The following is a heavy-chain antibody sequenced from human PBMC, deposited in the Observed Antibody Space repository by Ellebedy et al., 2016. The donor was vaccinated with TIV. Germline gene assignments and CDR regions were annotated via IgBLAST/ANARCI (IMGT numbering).Heavy chain of an antibody. CDR2: IKQDGSVK. J-gene: IGHJ4*02. Sequence: GESLKISXAASGFTFSSYWMHWVRQAPGKGLEWVAKIKQDGSVKKYVDSVKGRFTISRDNGKNSLYLQMNSLRGEDTAVYYCAREVGGGGAYWGQGTLVTISS. CDR3: AREVGGGGAY. D-gene: IGHD2-21*01. CDR1: GFTFSSYW. V-gene: IGHV3-7*01.